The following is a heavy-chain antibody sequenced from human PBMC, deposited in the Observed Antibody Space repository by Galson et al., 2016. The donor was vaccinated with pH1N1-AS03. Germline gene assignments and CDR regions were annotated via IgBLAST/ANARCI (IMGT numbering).Heavy chain of an antibody. CDR2: IYSSGST. J-gene: IGHJ4*02. Sequence: SETLSLTCTVYGGSITSSSYYWGWLRQPPGKGLEWIGSIYSSGSTYYNPSLKSRVTIPRDTSKNQFSLRLNSVTAADTAVYYCARRGFFGLIIKHYYFDCWGQGALVTVSS. D-gene: IGHD3/OR15-3a*01. V-gene: IGHV4-39*01. CDR3: ARRGFFGLIIKHYYFDC. CDR1: GGSITSSSYY.